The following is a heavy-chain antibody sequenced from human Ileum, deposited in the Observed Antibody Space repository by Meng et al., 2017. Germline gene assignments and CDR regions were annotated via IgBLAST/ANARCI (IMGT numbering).Heavy chain of an antibody. V-gene: IGHV3-48*03. D-gene: IGHD2-21*02. Sequence: GESLKISCAASGFSLRDYDMNWVRQAPGKGLEWVAHINQSGTTIYYADSVKGRFNISRDNAKNAVYLQASSLRVEDTAVYYCAAFCSGDCYPYWGQGTMVTVSS. CDR3: AAFCSGDCYPY. CDR1: GFSLRDYD. J-gene: IGHJ4*02. CDR2: INQSGTTI.